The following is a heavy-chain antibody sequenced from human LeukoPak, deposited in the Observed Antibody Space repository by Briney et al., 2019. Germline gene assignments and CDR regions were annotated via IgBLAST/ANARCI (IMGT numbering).Heavy chain of an antibody. CDR2: ISGSGGST. Sequence: PGGSLRLSCAASGFTFSNYAMSWVRQAPGKGLEWVSAISGSGGSTYYADSVKGRFTISRDNSKNTLYLQTNSLRAEDTAVFYCARYDKIVYSYASLDYWGQGTLVTVSS. CDR1: GFTFSNYA. J-gene: IGHJ4*02. V-gene: IGHV3-23*01. CDR3: ARYDKIVYSYASLDY. D-gene: IGHD2-8*01.